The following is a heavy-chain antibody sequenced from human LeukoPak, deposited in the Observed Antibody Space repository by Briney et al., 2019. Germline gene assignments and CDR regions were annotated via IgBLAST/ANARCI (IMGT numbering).Heavy chain of an antibody. CDR2: ISSSGSGI. D-gene: IGHD5-12*01. CDR1: GFTFSSFE. Sequence: GGSLRPSCAASGFTFSSFEMNWVRQAPGKGLEWVSYISSSGSGIYYADSVKGRFTISRDNAKNSLYLQMNSLRAEDTAVYYCARDGGYGDYLDYWGQGTLVTVSS. V-gene: IGHV3-48*03. J-gene: IGHJ4*02. CDR3: ARDGGYGDYLDY.